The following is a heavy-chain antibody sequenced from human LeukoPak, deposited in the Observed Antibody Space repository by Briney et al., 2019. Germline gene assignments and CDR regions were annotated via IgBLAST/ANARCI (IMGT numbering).Heavy chain of an antibody. CDR2: ITTSGDNT. CDR1: GFTFSSYA. V-gene: IGHV3-23*01. Sequence: GRSLRLSCAASGFTFSSYAMSWVRQAPGKGLEWVSSITTSGDNTYYADSVKGRFTISRDNSKNTLCLQMNSLRAEDTAVYYCAKRGAYDNRYFDYWGQGTLVTVSS. D-gene: IGHD3-22*01. J-gene: IGHJ4*02. CDR3: AKRGAYDNRYFDY.